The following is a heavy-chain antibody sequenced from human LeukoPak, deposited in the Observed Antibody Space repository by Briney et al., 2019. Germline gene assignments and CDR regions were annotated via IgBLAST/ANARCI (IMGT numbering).Heavy chain of an antibody. CDR3: ARDPDSSGWYYFDY. V-gene: IGHV1-69*10. J-gene: IGHJ4*02. Sequence: ASVKVSCKASGGTFSSYAISWVRQAPGQGLEWMGGIIPILGIANYAQKFQGRVTITADKSTSTAYMELSSLRSEDTAVYYCARDPDSSGWYYFDYWGQGSLVTVSS. CDR1: GGTFSSYA. D-gene: IGHD6-19*01. CDR2: IIPILGIA.